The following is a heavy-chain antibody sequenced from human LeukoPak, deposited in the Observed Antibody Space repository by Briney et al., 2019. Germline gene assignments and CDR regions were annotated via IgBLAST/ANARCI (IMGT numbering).Heavy chain of an antibody. V-gene: IGHV3-15*01. CDR3: TTRSVVVPTAISL. D-gene: IGHD2-2*01. Sequence: GGSLRLSCVASGFTFSNAYMSWVRQAPGKGLEWVGRIKSESAGGTTDYAAPVQGRFTISRDDSKNTLSLQMNSLKTEDTAVYYCTTRSVVVPTAISLWGQGTLVTVSS. J-gene: IGHJ4*02. CDR2: IKSESAGGTT. CDR1: GFTFSNAY.